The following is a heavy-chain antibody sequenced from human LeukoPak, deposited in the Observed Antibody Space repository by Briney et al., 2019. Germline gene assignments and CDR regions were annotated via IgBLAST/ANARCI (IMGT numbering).Heavy chain of an antibody. V-gene: IGHV1-2*02. D-gene: IGHD5-24*01. CDR1: GYSLTDYY. Sequence: ASVKVSCKAYGYSLTDYYMHWVRQAPGQGLEWMGWINVNSGDTRYAQKFQGRVTMTGHTSINTAYMDLNRLRSDDTAVYYCARTEYAATWFDPWGQGTLVTVSS. CDR3: ARTEYAATWFDP. CDR2: INVNSGDT. J-gene: IGHJ5*02.